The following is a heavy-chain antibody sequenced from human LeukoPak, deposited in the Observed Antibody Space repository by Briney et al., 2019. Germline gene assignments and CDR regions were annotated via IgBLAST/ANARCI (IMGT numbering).Heavy chain of an antibody. V-gene: IGHV4-30-4*08. CDR1: GGSISSGDYY. CDR2: IYYSGST. J-gene: IGHJ3*02. D-gene: IGHD3-22*01. CDR3: ARENYYDSSGYYWNDAFDI. Sequence: PSQTLSLTCTVSGGSISSGDYYWSWIRQPPGKGLEWIGYIYYSGSTYYNPSLKSRVTISVDTSKNQFSLKLSSVTAADTAVYYCARENYYDSSGYYWNDAFDIWGQGTMVTVSS.